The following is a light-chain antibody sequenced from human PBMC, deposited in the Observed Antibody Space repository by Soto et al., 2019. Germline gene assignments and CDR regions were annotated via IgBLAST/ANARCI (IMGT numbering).Light chain of an antibody. CDR3: QHYGDSAPFT. CDR2: GAS. V-gene: IGKV3-20*01. J-gene: IGKJ3*01. CDR1: QSVSNNY. Sequence: EIVLTQSPGTLSLSPGERATLSCRASQSVSNNYLAWYQQKPGQAPRLLIYGASNRATGIPDRFSGSGSGTDFTLTISRLEPEDFAVYHCQHYGDSAPFTFGPGTKVDIK.